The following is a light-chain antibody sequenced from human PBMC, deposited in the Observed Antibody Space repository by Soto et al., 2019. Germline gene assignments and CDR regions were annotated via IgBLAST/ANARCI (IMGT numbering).Light chain of an antibody. V-gene: IGKV1-39*01. CDR1: QTISSY. CDR3: QQAFNTPT. J-gene: IGKJ4*01. CDR2: EAS. Sequence: DIQMTQSPSSLSASVGDEVTITCRASQTISSYLNWYQQKQGKAPKLLIYEASNLETGVPSRFSGGESGTEFTLTITNLQPEDSASYYCQQAFNTPTFGGGTKVEIK.